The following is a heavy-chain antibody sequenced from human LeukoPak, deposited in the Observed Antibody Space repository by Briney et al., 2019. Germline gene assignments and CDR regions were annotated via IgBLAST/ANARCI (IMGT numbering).Heavy chain of an antibody. CDR1: GVTFGDYA. CDR3: SRGGMIVVVITSDDAFDM. Sequence: PGGSLRLSCTTSGVTFGDYAMSWVRQAPGQGLEWVGFIRSKAYGGTTEYAASVKGRFTISRDDSKSIAYLQMNSLKTEDTAVYYCSRGGMIVVVITSDDAFDMWGQGTMVTVSS. D-gene: IGHD3-22*01. V-gene: IGHV3-49*04. CDR2: IRSKAYGGTT. J-gene: IGHJ3*02.